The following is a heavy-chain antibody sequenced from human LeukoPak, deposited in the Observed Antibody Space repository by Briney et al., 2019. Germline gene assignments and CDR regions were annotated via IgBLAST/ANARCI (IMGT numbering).Heavy chain of an antibody. V-gene: IGHV4-31*03. CDR1: GGSISSVGYY. J-gene: IGHJ4*02. Sequence: SQTLSLTCTVSGGSISSVGYYWSWIRQHPGKGLEWIGDIYYSGSTYYNPSLKSRVTISVDTSKNQFSLKLSSVTAADTAVYYCARKSGRTATGAIDYWGQGTLVTVSS. CDR3: ARKSGRTATGAIDY. CDR2: IYYSGST. D-gene: IGHD6-25*01.